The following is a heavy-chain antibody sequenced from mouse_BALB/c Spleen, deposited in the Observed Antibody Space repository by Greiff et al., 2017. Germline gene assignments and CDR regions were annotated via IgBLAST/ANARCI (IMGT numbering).Heavy chain of an antibody. J-gene: IGHJ3*01. CDR1: GYTFSSYW. CDR3: ARYTTVVPFAY. CDR2: ILPGSGST. D-gene: IGHD1-1*01. Sequence: VQLQQSGAELMKPGASVKISCKATGYTFSSYWIEWVKQRPGHGLEWIGEILPGSGSTNYNEKFKGKATFTADTSSNTAYMQLSSLTSEDSAVYYCARYTTVVPFAYWGQGTLVTVSA. V-gene: IGHV1-9*01.